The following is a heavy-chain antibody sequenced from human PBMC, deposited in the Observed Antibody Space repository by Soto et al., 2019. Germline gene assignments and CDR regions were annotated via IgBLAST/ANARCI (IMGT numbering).Heavy chain of an antibody. CDR2: IYGGGTT. CDR1: GFTVSSKY. D-gene: IGHD6-19*01. V-gene: IGHV3-53*01. J-gene: IGHJ4*02. Sequence: EVQLVESGGGLIQPGGSLRLSCAASGFTVSSKYMTWVRQAPGKGLEWVSVIYGGGTTYYADSVKGRFTISRDNSQNTLFLQVNSLRVEDTAVYYCVQTTGWPGFDFWGQGTLVTVSS. CDR3: VQTTGWPGFDF.